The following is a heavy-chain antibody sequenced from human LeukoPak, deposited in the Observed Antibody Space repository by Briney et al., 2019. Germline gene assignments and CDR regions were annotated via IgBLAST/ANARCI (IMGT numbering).Heavy chain of an antibody. Sequence: AASVKVSCKASGYTFTSYGISRVRQAPGQGLEWMGWISAYNGNTNYAQRLQGRVTMTTDTSTSTAYMELRSLRSDDTAVYYCAGVTTYYYDSSGFDPWGQGTLVTVSS. V-gene: IGHV1-18*01. CDR1: GYTFTSYG. CDR2: ISAYNGNT. J-gene: IGHJ5*02. D-gene: IGHD3-22*01. CDR3: AGVTTYYYDSSGFDP.